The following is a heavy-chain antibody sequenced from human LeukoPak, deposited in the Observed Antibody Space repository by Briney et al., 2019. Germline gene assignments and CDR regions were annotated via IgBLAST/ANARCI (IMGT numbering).Heavy chain of an antibody. J-gene: IGHJ4*02. CDR2: IYYSGST. D-gene: IGHD6-13*01. V-gene: IGHV4-59*01. CDR1: GGSISSYY. CDR3: ARVSAASFDY. Sequence: SETLSLTCTVSGGSISSYYWSWIRQPPGKGLEWIGCIYYSGSTNYNPSLKSRVTISVDTSKNQFSLKLSSVTAADTAVYYCARVSAASFDYWGQGTLVTVSS.